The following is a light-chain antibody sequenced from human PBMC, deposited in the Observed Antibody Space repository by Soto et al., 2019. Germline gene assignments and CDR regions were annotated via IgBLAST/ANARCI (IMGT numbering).Light chain of an antibody. Sequence: EIVLTQSPGTLSLSPGERATLSCRASQSVSSNYLAWYQQKPGQAPRLLIYGASSRATGIPDRFSGSGSGTDFTLTISRLEPNDFAVYYCQQYGSSPPYTFGQGTTLEIK. CDR1: QSVSSNY. V-gene: IGKV3-20*01. J-gene: IGKJ2*01. CDR3: QQYGSSPPYT. CDR2: GAS.